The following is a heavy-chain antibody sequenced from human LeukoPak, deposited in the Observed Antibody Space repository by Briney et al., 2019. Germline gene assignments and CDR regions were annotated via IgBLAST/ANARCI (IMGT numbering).Heavy chain of an antibody. CDR1: GGSISSGDYY. CDR3: AREIAARPPFKGFDY. CDR2: IYYSGST. J-gene: IGHJ4*02. D-gene: IGHD6-6*01. V-gene: IGHV4-30-4*08. Sequence: SETLSLTCTVSGGSISSGDYYWSWIRQPPGKGLKWIGYIYYSGSTYYNPSLKSRVTISVDTSKNQFSLKLSSVTAADTAVYYCAREIAARPPFKGFDYWGQGTLVTVSS.